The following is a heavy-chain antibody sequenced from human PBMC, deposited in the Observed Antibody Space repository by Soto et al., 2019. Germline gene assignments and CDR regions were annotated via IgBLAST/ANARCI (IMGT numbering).Heavy chain of an antibody. D-gene: IGHD1-1*01. CDR2: INHSGST. Sequence: SETLSLTCAVYGGSFSGYYWSWIRQPPGKGLEWIGEINHSGSTNYNPSLKSRVTISVDTSKNQFSLKLSSVTAADTAVYYCARSGLERPIFYYYYGMDVWGQGTTVTVSS. V-gene: IGHV4-34*01. J-gene: IGHJ6*02. CDR3: ARSGLERPIFYYYYGMDV. CDR1: GGSFSGYY.